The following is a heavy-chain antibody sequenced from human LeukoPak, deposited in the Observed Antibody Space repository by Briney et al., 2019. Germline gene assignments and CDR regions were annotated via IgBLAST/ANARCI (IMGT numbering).Heavy chain of an antibody. CDR2: IYSGDST. V-gene: IGHV3-53*01. J-gene: IGHJ3*02. Sequence: TGGSLRLSCAASGFTVSSNYMSWVRQAPGKGLEWVSVIYSGDSTYYADSVKGRFTISRDNSKNTLYLQMNSLRAEDTAVYYYARGYSSGKGNAFDIWGQGTMVTVSS. CDR1: GFTVSSNY. D-gene: IGHD6-19*01. CDR3: ARGYSSGKGNAFDI.